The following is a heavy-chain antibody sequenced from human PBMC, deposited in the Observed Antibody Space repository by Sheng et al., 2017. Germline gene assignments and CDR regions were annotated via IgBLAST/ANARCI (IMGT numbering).Heavy chain of an antibody. CDR3: ARVRHVSSVYDAFDI. CDR2: IYHSGST. Sequence: QVQLQESGPGLVKPSETLSLTCTVSTYSISSAYYWGWIRQPPGKGLDWIGSIYHSGSTSYNPSLKSRVSISVDTSKNLFSLKLSSVTAADTAVYYCARVRHVSSVYDAFDIWGQGDNGHRLF. CDR1: TYSISSAYY. D-gene: IGHD3-22*01. V-gene: IGHV4-38-2*02. J-gene: IGHJ3*02.